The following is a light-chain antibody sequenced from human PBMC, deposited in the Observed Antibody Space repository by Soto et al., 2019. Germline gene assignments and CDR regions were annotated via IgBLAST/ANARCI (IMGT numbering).Light chain of an antibody. J-gene: IGKJ4*01. V-gene: IGKV3-15*01. CDR1: QSVSSN. Sequence: EIVMTQSPATLSVSPGERATLSCRASQSVSSNLSWYQQKPGQAPMLLIYGASTRATGIPARFSVSRSGTELNLTISILQSEDFAVYYCQPYNNWPLTFGGGTKVEIK. CDR2: GAS. CDR3: QPYNNWPLT.